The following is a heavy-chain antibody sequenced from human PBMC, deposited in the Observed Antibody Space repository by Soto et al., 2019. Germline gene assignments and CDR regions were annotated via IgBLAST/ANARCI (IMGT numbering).Heavy chain of an antibody. Sequence: PGESLTISCKVSGYNFTTFWIVWVRQMPGKGLEWMGIIYPGDSETKYSPDFEGQVTISADRSTNTAYLQWRSLRASDTAMYYCARLGFPGPIYFDSWGLGTMVTVSS. J-gene: IGHJ4*02. V-gene: IGHV5-51*01. CDR2: IYPGDSET. CDR3: ARLGFPGPIYFDS. CDR1: GYNFTTFW.